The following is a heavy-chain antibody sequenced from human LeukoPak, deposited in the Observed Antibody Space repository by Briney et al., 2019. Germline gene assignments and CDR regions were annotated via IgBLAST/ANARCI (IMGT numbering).Heavy chain of an antibody. Sequence: GGSLRLSCAASGFTFSSSAMTWVRQAPGKGLEWVSYISSSSSTIYYADSVKGRFTISRDNAKNSLYLQMNSLRAEDTAVYYCAREVVTMDVWGQGTTVTVSS. D-gene: IGHD2-21*02. V-gene: IGHV3-48*01. CDR2: ISSSSSTI. CDR3: AREVVTMDV. J-gene: IGHJ6*02. CDR1: GFTFSSSA.